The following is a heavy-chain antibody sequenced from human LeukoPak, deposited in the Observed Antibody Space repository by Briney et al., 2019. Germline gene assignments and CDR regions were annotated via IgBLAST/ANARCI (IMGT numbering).Heavy chain of an antibody. V-gene: IGHV1-46*01. CDR3: ARGQGSYYGSGSYSGGY. CDR2: INPSGGST. CDR1: GYTFTSYY. Sequence: ASVKVSCKASGYTFTSYYMHWVRQAPGQGLEWMGIINPSGGSTSYAQKFQGRVTMTRDMSTSTVYMELSSLRSEDTAVYYCARGQGSYYGSGSYSGGYWGQGTLVTVSS. D-gene: IGHD3-10*01. J-gene: IGHJ4*02.